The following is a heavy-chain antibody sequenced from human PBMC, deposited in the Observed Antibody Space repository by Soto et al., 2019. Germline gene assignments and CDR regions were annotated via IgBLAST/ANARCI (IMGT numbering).Heavy chain of an antibody. Sequence: GGSLRLSCAASGFTFSSYEVNWVRQAPGKGLEWVSYISSSGSTIYYADSVKGRFTISRDNAKNSLYLQMNSLRAEDTAVYYCARGGGRRAYDYWGQGTLVTVSS. CDR1: GFTFSSYE. CDR3: ARGGGRRAYDY. D-gene: IGHD3-10*01. V-gene: IGHV3-48*03. CDR2: ISSSGSTI. J-gene: IGHJ4*02.